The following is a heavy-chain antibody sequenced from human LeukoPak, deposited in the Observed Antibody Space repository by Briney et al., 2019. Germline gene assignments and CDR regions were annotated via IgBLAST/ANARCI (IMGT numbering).Heavy chain of an antibody. V-gene: IGHV3-7*01. J-gene: IGHJ3*01. Sequence: XGSLSLSCAASGFTFXGHWMSWVRQAPAKGLEWVAHMNGDGSQIYYMDFVKGRFTISRDNAKNSLYLQMNGLRAEDTAVYYCVAWGNSGNSWGQGTMVIVSS. D-gene: IGHD1-26*01. CDR1: GFTFXGHW. CDR2: MNGDGSQI. CDR3: VAWGNSGNS.